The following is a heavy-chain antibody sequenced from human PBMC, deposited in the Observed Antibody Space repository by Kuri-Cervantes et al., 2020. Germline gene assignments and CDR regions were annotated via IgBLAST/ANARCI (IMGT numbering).Heavy chain of an antibody. CDR3: AKYWAGGGRADAFDI. CDR1: GFTFSSYS. V-gene: IGHV3-48*01. Sequence: GGSLRLSCAASGFTFSSYSMNWVRQAPGKGLEWVSYISSSSSTRYYEDSVKGRFTISRDNSKNTLYLQMNSLRAEATAVYYCAKYWAGGGRADAFDIWGQGTMVTVSS. D-gene: IGHD2/OR15-2a*01. J-gene: IGHJ3*02. CDR2: ISSSSSTR.